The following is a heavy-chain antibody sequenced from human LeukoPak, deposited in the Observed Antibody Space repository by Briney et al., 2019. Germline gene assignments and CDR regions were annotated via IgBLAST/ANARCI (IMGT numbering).Heavy chain of an antibody. J-gene: IGHJ6*02. Sequence: GASVKVSCKASGYTFTSYGISWVRQAPGQGLEWMGWISAYSGNTNYAQKLQGRVTMTTDTSTSTAYVELRSLRSDDTAVYYCARDGARLPYYYYYYGMDVWGQGTTVTASS. CDR1: GYTFTSYG. V-gene: IGHV1-18*01. CDR2: ISAYSGNT. CDR3: ARDGARLPYYYYYYGMDV. D-gene: IGHD2-21*02.